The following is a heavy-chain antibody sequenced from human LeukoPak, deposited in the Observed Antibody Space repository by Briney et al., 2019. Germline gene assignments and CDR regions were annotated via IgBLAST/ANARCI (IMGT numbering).Heavy chain of an antibody. CDR3: VRDWGASDWYNWFDP. V-gene: IGHV3-30*19. CDR2: VAHDGVNK. Sequence: KSGGSLRLSCATSGFSLKAYAMHWIRQAPGKGLEWVATVAHDGVNKYYLDSVKGRFTISRDSSDTLDLQMNSLRPEDTAVYYCVRDWGASDWYNWFDPWGQGTLVIVDS. CDR1: GFSLKAYA. J-gene: IGHJ5*02. D-gene: IGHD3-9*01.